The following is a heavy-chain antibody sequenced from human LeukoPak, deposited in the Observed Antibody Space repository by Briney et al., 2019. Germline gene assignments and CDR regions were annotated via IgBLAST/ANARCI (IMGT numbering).Heavy chain of an antibody. Sequence: PSEALSLTCAVSGGSISSGGYSWSWIRQPPGKGLEWIGYIYHSGSTYYNPSLKSRVTISVDTSKNQFSLKLSSVTAADTAVYYCARGWYYYDSSGYYFDYWGQGTLVTVSS. J-gene: IGHJ4*02. CDR1: GGSISSGGYS. CDR3: ARGWYYYDSSGYYFDY. D-gene: IGHD3-22*01. CDR2: IYHSGST. V-gene: IGHV4-30-2*01.